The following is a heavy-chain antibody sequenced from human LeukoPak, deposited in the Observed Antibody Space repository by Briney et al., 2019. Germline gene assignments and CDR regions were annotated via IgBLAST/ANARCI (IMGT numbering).Heavy chain of an antibody. CDR3: ARDGRLVRVGATTRGAFDI. CDR1: GGSISSSGYY. D-gene: IGHD1-26*01. Sequence: PSETLSLTCAVSGGSISSSGYYWGWVRQPPGKGLEWIGYIYYSGSTNYNPSLKSRVTISVDTSKNQFSLKLSSVTAADTAVYYCARDGRLVRVGATTRGAFDIWGQGTMVTVSS. V-gene: IGHV4-61*08. J-gene: IGHJ3*02. CDR2: IYYSGST.